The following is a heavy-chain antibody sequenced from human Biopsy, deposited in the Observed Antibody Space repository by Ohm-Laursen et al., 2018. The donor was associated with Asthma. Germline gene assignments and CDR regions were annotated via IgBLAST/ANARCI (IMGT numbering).Heavy chain of an antibody. CDR2: IYSGGST. V-gene: IGHV3-53*01. J-gene: IGHJ4*02. CDR1: GFTVSSNY. Sequence: GSLRLSCTASGFTVSSNYMSWVRQAPGKGLEWVSVIYSGGSTYYADSVRGRFTISRDFYKNTLYLQMDSLRAEDTAVYYCARGDSSGWSHYYFDYWGQGTLVTVSS. D-gene: IGHD6-19*01. CDR3: ARGDSSGWSHYYFDY.